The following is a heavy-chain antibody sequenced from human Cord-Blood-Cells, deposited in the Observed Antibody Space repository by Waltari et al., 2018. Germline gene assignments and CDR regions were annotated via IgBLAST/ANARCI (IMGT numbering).Heavy chain of an antibody. CDR1: GYTLTELS. D-gene: IGHD1-26*01. J-gene: IGHJ3*02. V-gene: IGHV1-24*01. CDR3: ATDLYSGSYYAFDI. CDR2: FDPEDGET. Sequence: QVQLVQSGAEVKKPGASVKVSCKVSGYTLTELSMHLVRQAPGKGLEWMGGFDPEDGETIYAQKFQGRVTLTEDTSTDTAYMELSSLRSEDTAVYYCATDLYSGSYYAFDIWGQGTMVTVSS.